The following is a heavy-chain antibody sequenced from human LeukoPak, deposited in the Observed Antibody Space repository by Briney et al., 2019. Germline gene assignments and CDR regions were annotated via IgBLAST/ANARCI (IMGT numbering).Heavy chain of an antibody. D-gene: IGHD4-17*01. CDR1: GFTFSRYS. J-gene: IGHJ3*02. CDR2: ISTTSRYI. V-gene: IGHV3-21*06. CDR3: ARPTTVTMVDAFNI. Sequence: GGSLRLSCAASGFTFSRYSMNWVRQAPGKGLEWGSPISTTSRYIYYADSVQGRFTVTRDNAKNSLYLQMNSLRAVDTAVYFCARPTTVTMVDAFNIWGLGTMVTVSS.